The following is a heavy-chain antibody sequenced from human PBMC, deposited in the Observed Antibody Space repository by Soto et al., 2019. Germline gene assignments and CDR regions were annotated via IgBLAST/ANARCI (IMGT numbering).Heavy chain of an antibody. V-gene: IGHV4-30-4*01. CDR1: GDSIRSGNHY. J-gene: IGHJ6*02. CDR3: ARQRPTDGRWEFANYYGMDV. Sequence: SETLSLTCTVSGDSIRSGNHYWSWIRQPPGKGLEWIGYIYYSGSTYYSPSLKSRVTISVDTSKNQFSLKLSSVTAADTAVYYCARQRPTDGRWEFANYYGMDVWGQGTPVTSP. D-gene: IGHD1-26*01. CDR2: IYYSGST.